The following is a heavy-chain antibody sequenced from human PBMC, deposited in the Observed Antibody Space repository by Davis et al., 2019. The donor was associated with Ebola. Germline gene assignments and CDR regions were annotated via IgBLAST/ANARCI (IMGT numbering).Heavy chain of an antibody. J-gene: IGHJ3*02. V-gene: IGHV3-33*01. CDR3: ARDPVLGAFDI. CDR2: IWYDGSNK. CDR1: GFTFSSYG. Sequence: GESLKISCAASGFTFSSYGMHWVRQAPGKGLEWVAVIWYDGSNKYYADSVKGRFTISRDNSKNTLYLQMNILRAEDTAVYYCARDPVLGAFDIWGQGTMVTVSS.